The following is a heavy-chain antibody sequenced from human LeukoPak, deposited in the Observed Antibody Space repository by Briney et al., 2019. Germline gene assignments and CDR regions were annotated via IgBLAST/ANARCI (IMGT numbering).Heavy chain of an antibody. CDR1: GSTFSSYW. V-gene: IGHV3-7*01. Sequence: GGSLRLSCAASGSTFSSYWMSWVRQAPGKGLEWVSNIKQDGSEKYYVDSVKGRFTISRDNAKNSLYPQMNSLRAEDTAVYYCARDRYISRSWGYDFDYWGQGTLVTVSS. CDR3: ARDRYISRSWGYDFDY. D-gene: IGHD6-13*01. J-gene: IGHJ4*02. CDR2: IKQDGSEK.